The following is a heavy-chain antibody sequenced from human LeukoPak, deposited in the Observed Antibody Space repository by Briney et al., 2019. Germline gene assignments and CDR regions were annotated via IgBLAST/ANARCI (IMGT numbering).Heavy chain of an antibody. Sequence: GGSLRLSCAASGFTFSNFWMHWVRQAPGKGLEWVGFIRSKAFGETAEYAASVKGRSTISRDDSKSIAYLQMNSLKTEDTAVYYCTRDRGSSTLGDYWGQGTLVTVSS. CDR1: GFTFSNFW. V-gene: IGHV3-49*04. CDR2: IRSKAFGETA. J-gene: IGHJ4*02. CDR3: TRDRGSSTLGDY. D-gene: IGHD7-27*01.